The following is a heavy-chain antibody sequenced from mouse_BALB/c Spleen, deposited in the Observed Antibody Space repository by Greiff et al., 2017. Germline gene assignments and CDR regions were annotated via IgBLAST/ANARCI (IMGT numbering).Heavy chain of an antibody. V-gene: IGHV2-9*02. J-gene: IGHJ4*01. CDR2: IWAGGST. CDR1: GFSLTSYG. D-gene: IGHD2-4*01. CDR3: ARETMIAYYYAMDY. Sequence: VQLVESGPGLVAPSQSLSITCTVSGFSLTSYGVHWVRQPPGKGLEWLGVIWAGGSTNYNSALMSRLSISKDNSKSQVFLKMNSLQTDDTAMYYCARETMIAYYYAMDYWGQGTSVTVSS.